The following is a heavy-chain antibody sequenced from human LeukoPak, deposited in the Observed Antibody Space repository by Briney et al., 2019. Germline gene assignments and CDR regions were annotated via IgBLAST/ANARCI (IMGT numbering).Heavy chain of an antibody. CDR1: GFTFSSYA. CDR2: ISYDGSNK. V-gene: IGHV3-30-3*01. D-gene: IGHD6-13*01. J-gene: IGHJ6*04. CDR3: ARETNGYSSSLGPGVEDV. Sequence: GGSLRLSCAASGFTFSSYAMHWVRQAPGKGLEWVAVISYDGSNKYYADSVKGRFTISRDNSKNTLYLQMNSLRAEDTAVYYCARETNGYSSSLGPGVEDVWGKGTTVTVSS.